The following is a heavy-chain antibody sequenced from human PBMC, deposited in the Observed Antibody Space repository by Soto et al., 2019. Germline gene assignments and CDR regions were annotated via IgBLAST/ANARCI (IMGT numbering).Heavy chain of an antibody. V-gene: IGHV1-3*05. CDR3: ARSIVVVTALDY. J-gene: IGHJ4*02. D-gene: IGHD2-21*02. CDR1: GYTFTSYA. CDR2: INAGNGNT. Sequence: QVQLVQSGAEEKKPGASVKVSCKASGYTFTSYAMHWVRQAPGQRLEWMGWINAGNGNTKYSQKLQGRVTLTRVTSASTGYMELSSLRSEDTAVYYCARSIVVVTALDYWGQGTLVTVSS.